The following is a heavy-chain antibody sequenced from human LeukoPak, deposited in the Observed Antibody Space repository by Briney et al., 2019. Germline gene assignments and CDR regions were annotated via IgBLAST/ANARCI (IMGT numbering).Heavy chain of an antibody. CDR2: INNDGSST. D-gene: IGHD5-18*01. V-gene: IGHV3-74*01. CDR3: ARLYSPLA. Sequence: PAGGSLRLSCAASGFTFSSYWMHWVRHAPGKGLVWVSNINNDGSSTNYADSVRGRFTISRDNAKNTLYLQMNSLRAEDTAVYYCARLYSPLAWGQGTLVTVSS. CDR1: GFTFSSYW. J-gene: IGHJ5*02.